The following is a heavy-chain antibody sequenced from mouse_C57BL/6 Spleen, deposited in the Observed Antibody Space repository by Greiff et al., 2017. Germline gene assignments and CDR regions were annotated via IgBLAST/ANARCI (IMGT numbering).Heavy chain of an antibody. Sequence: VQLQQPGAELVKPGASVNMSCKASGYTFTSYWITWVKQRPGQGLEWIGDIYPGSGSTNYNEKFKSKATLTVDTSSSTAYMQLSSLTSEDSAVYYCAITTVVGGYFDVWGTGTTVTVPS. CDR2: IYPGSGST. CDR3: AITTVVGGYFDV. D-gene: IGHD1-1*01. CDR1: GYTFTSYW. V-gene: IGHV1-55*01. J-gene: IGHJ1*03.